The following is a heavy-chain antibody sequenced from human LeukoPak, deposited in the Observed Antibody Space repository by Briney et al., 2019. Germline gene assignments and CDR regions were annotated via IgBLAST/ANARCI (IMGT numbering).Heavy chain of an antibody. CDR3: ARDKIVGATTGSYFDL. D-gene: IGHD1-26*01. CDR2: INQDGSEK. V-gene: IGHV3-7*01. CDR1: GFTFTTYL. J-gene: IGHJ2*01. Sequence: PGGSLRLSFPSSGFTFTTYLMSWVRQAPGKGLEWVANINQDGSEKYYVDSMKGRFTISRDNAKNSLYLQMNSLKAEDTAVYYCARDKIVGATTGSYFDLWGRGTLVTVSS.